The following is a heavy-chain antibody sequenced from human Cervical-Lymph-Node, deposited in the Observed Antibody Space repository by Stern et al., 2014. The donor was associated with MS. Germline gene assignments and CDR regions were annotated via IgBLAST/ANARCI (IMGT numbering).Heavy chain of an antibody. V-gene: IGHV3-11*06. CDR1: GFTFSDYY. J-gene: IGHJ4*02. D-gene: IGHD5-24*01. CDR2: ISSSSSYT. CDR3: TRVEGYNQYYFDY. Sequence: QVQLVQSGGGLVKPGGSLRLSCAASGFTFSDYYMSWIRQAPGKGLEWVSYISSSSSYTNYADSVKGRFTISRDNAKNSLYLQMNSLRAEDTAVYYCTRVEGYNQYYFDYWGQGTLVTVSS.